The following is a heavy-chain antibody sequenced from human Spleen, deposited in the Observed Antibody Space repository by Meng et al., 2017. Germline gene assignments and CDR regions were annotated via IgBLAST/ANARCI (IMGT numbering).Heavy chain of an antibody. V-gene: IGHV4-31*03. Sequence: QVQLQESGPGLVKPSQPLSLTFTVSGGSISSGGSYWSWIRQHPVKGLEWIGHMYYSGSTYYNPSLKSRVTISVDTSQNQFSLKLSSVTAADTAVYYCAANRDGFDPWGQGTLVTVSS. CDR3: AANRDGFDP. CDR2: MYYSGST. CDR1: GGSISSGGSY. J-gene: IGHJ5*02.